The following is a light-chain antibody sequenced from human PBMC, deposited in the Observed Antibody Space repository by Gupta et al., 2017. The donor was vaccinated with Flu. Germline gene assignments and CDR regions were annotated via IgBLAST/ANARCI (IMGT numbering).Light chain of an antibody. V-gene: IGLV2-14*01. J-gene: IGLJ1*01. CDR3: PSETCTSNTYV. CDR2: ECK. CDR1: SRDVGGFNY. Sequence: SALTQPASVLGPPGQSITIPCTGTSRDVGGFNYVSWYQHHPGKAPKLMIYECKNRTSGVPHGFSASKSVNTASFTIAGLQAEEAAVYYLPSETCTSNTYVFGGGTKITVL.